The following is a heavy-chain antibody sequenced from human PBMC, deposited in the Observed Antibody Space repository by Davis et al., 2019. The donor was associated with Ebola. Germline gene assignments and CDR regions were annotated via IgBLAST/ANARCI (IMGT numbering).Heavy chain of an antibody. CDR3: AKVHPPTTVTTGWFDP. CDR2: ISVRSST. D-gene: IGHD4-17*01. J-gene: IGHJ5*02. Sequence: PGGSLRLSCAASGFIFSSYAMSWVRQAPGKGLEWVSSISVRSSTYHADSVKGRFTISRHNSKNTLYPQMNSLRAEDTAVYYCAKVHPPTTVTTGWFDPWGQGTLVTVSS. V-gene: IGHV3-23*01. CDR1: GFIFSSYA.